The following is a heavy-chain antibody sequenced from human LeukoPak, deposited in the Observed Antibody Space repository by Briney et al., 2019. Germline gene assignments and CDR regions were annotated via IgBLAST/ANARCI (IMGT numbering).Heavy chain of an antibody. Sequence: GGSLRLSCAASGFTFSSYEMNWVRQAPGKGLEWVSYISSSGSTIYYADSVKGRFTISRDNAKNSLYLQMNSLRAEDTAVYYCARGYCSGGNCARGYWGQGILVTVSS. CDR3: ARGYCSGGNCARGY. V-gene: IGHV3-48*03. CDR2: ISSSGSTI. CDR1: GFTFSSYE. J-gene: IGHJ4*02. D-gene: IGHD2-15*01.